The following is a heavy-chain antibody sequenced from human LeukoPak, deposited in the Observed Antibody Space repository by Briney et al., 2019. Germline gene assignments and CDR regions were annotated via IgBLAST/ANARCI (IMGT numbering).Heavy chain of an antibody. D-gene: IGHD3-22*01. CDR2: ISYDGSNK. V-gene: IGHV3-30*04. J-gene: IGHJ4*02. CDR1: GFTFSSYA. Sequence: GGSLRLSCAASGFTFSSYAMHWVRQAPGKGLEWVAVISYDGSNKYYADSVKGRFTISRDNSKSTLYLQMNSLRAEDTAVYYCAREYYDSSGYSAWGQGTLVTVSS. CDR3: AREYYDSSGYSA.